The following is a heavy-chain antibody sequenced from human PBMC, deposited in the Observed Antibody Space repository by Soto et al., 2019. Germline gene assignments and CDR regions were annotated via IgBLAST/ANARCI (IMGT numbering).Heavy chain of an antibody. CDR1: NGSVSGPLGY. D-gene: IGHD3-10*01. J-gene: IGHJ6*02. Sequence: SETLSHTCSVSNGSVSGPLGYWGWIRQPPGKRPQWIGVIYFSGITSYNPSLNSRVTISVDKSKNQFSLKLSSVTAADTAVYYCARVTGHYYYGMDVWGQGTTVTVSS. CDR3: ARVTGHYYYGMDV. CDR2: IYFSGIT. V-gene: IGHV4-39*07.